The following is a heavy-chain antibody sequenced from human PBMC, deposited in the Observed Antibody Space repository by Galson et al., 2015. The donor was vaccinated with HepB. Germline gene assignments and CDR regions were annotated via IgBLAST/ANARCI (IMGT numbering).Heavy chain of an antibody. CDR1: AGTFSSYA. D-gene: IGHD3-3*01. CDR2: IIPYFGTA. Sequence: SVKVSCKASAGTFSSYAISWVRQAPGQGLEWMGWIIPYFGTANYAQKFQGRVTITADKSTSTAYMELSSLRSEDTAVYYCARDFWSGSNYYYYYYGMDVWGQGTTVTVSS. CDR3: ARDFWSGSNYYYYYYGMDV. V-gene: IGHV1-69*06. J-gene: IGHJ6*02.